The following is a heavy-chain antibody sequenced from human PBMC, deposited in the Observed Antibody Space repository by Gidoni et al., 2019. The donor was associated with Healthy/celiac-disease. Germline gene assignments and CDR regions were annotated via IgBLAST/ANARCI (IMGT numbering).Heavy chain of an antibody. CDR3: ARGGIVVVVAATLDY. Sequence: QVQPVESGGGVVQPGRSLRLSCAASGFTFSSYAMHWVRQAPGKGLEWVAVISYDGSNKYYADSVKGRFTISRDNSKNTLYLQMNSLRAEDTAVYYCARGGIVVVVAATLDYWGQGTLVTVSS. CDR1: GFTFSSYA. D-gene: IGHD2-15*01. J-gene: IGHJ4*02. CDR2: ISYDGSNK. V-gene: IGHV3-30-3*01.